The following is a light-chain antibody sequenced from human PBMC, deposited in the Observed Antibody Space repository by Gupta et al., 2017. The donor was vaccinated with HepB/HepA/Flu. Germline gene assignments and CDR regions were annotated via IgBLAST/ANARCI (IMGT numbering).Light chain of an antibody. CDR2: GNS. CDR1: SSNIGAGYD. CDR3: QSYASSLSAVV. Sequence: QSVLTQPPSVSGAPGQRVTISCTGSSSNIGAGYDVHWYQQLPGTAPKLLIYGNSNRPSGVPDRFSGSKSGTSASLDITGLQAEDEADYYCQSYASSLSAVVFGGGTKLTVL. V-gene: IGLV1-40*01. J-gene: IGLJ2*01.